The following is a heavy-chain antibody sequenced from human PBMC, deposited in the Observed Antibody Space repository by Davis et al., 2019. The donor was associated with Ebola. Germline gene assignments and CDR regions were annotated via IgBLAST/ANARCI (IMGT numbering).Heavy chain of an antibody. CDR1: GYTFTGYY. J-gene: IGHJ4*02. D-gene: IGHD6-13*01. V-gene: IGHV1-2*04. CDR3: ARAGFQQQLLSDY. Sequence: ASVKVSCKASGYTFTGYYMHWVRQAPGQGLEWMGWINPNSGGTNYAQKFQGWVTMSRDTSISTAYMELSRLRSDDTAVYYCARAGFQQQLLSDYWGQGTLVTVSS. CDR2: INPNSGGT.